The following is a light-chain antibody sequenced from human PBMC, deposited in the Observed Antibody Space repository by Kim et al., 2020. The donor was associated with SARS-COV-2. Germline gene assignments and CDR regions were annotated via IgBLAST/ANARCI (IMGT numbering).Light chain of an antibody. J-gene: IGLJ3*02. CDR1: NIGSKN. CDR2: RDS. Sequence: ELTQPLSVSVALGQTARITCGGNNIGSKNVHWYQQKPGQAPVLVIYRDSNRPSGIPERFSGSNSGNTATLTISRAQAGDEADYYCQVWDSSTGVFGGGTQLTVL. V-gene: IGLV3-9*01. CDR3: QVWDSSTGV.